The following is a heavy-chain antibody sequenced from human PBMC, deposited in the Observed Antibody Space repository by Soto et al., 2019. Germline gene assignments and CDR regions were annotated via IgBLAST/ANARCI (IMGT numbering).Heavy chain of an antibody. CDR1: GFTFSNAW. Sequence: GGSLSLSCAASGFTFSNAWMSCVRQAPGKGLEWVGRIKSKTDGGTTDYAAPVKGRFTISRDDSKNTLYLQMNSLKTEDTAVYYCTTDLLWFGELLYFDYWGQGTLVTVSS. J-gene: IGHJ4*02. V-gene: IGHV3-15*01. CDR2: IKSKTDGGTT. D-gene: IGHD3-10*01. CDR3: TTDLLWFGELLYFDY.